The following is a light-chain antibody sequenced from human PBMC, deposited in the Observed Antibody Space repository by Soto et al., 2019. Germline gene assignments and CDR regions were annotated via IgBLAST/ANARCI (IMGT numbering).Light chain of an antibody. Sequence: EIVLTQSPATLSLSPGERATLSCSASQRVSRYLAWYQQKPGQAPRLLIYDSSNRATGIPARFSGSGSGTYFPITISRLEPEDFGVYYCQQRSNWPPVLTFGPGTEVDIK. CDR2: DSS. J-gene: IGKJ3*01. V-gene: IGKV3-11*01. CDR3: QQRSNWPPVLT. CDR1: QRVSRY.